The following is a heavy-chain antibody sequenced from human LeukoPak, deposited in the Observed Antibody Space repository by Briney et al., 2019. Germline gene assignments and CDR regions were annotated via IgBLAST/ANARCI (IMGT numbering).Heavy chain of an antibody. D-gene: IGHD5-12*01. J-gene: IGHJ4*02. CDR2: ISSSSSTI. Sequence: GGSLRLSCAASGFTFSSYIMNWVRQAPGKGLEWVSYISSSSSTIYYADSVKGRFTISRDNAKNSLYLQMNSLRDEDTAVYYCASGYSGYSAGSYWGQGTLVTVSS. CDR3: ASGYSGYSAGSY. V-gene: IGHV3-48*02. CDR1: GFTFSSYI.